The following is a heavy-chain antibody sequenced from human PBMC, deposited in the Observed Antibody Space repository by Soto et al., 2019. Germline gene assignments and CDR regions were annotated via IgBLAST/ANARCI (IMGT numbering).Heavy chain of an antibody. Sequence: QVQLQQWGAGLLKPSETLSLTCAVYGGSFSGYYWSWIRQPPGKGLEWIGEINHSGSTNYNPSLKRRVTIPVDTSKNQFSLKLSSVTAAATAVYYCARMSLWFGNQGWFDPWGQGTLVTVSS. CDR1: GGSFSGYY. J-gene: IGHJ5*02. CDR3: ARMSLWFGNQGWFDP. CDR2: INHSGST. V-gene: IGHV4-34*01. D-gene: IGHD3-10*01.